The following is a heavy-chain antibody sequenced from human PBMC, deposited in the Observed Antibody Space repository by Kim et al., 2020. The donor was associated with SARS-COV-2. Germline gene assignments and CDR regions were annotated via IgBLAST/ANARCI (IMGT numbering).Heavy chain of an antibody. Sequence: GGSLRLSCAASGFTFSSYSMNWVRQAPGKGLEWVSRISGHGASLIYAYSVKGRFTISRDNAKNTLYLQMNILRAENTAVYDCARGRGVEAGSTLFGFDY. CDR1: GFTFSSYS. V-gene: IGHV3-23*01. D-gene: IGHD3-10*02. CDR3: ARGRGVEAGSTLFGFDY. J-gene: IGHJ4*01. CDR2: ISGHGASL.